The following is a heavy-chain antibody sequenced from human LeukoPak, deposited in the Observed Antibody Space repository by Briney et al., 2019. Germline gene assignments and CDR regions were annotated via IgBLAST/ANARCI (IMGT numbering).Heavy chain of an antibody. V-gene: IGHV1-18*01. CDR2: ISAYNGNT. J-gene: IGHJ4*02. D-gene: IGHD3-9*01. CDR1: GYTFTSHG. Sequence: ASVKVSCKASGYTFTSHGISWVRQAPGQGLEWMGWISAYNGNTNFAQKLQGRVTMTTDTSTSTAYMDLRNLRSDDTAVYYCARDQAATNTQVRFCLDWGQGTLVTASS. CDR3: ARDQAATNTQVRFCLD.